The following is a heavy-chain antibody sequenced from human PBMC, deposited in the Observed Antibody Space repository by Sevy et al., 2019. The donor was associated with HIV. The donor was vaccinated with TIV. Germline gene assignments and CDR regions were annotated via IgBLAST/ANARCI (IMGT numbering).Heavy chain of an antibody. D-gene: IGHD6-19*01. CDR1: GFTFSDYY. Sequence: GESLKISCAASGFTFSDYYMSWIRQAPGKGLEWVSYISSSSSYTNYADSVKGRFTISRDNAKNSLYLQMNSLRAEDTAVYYCARDNIAVADDYWGQGTLVTVSS. CDR3: ARDNIAVADDY. V-gene: IGHV3-11*06. J-gene: IGHJ4*02. CDR2: ISSSSSYT.